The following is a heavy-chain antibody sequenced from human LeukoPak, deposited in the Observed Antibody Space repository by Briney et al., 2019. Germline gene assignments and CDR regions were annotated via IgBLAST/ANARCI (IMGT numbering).Heavy chain of an antibody. CDR1: GGSISSGTYY. D-gene: IGHD6-19*01. CDR3: ARHDPGIAMAGTNYFDY. J-gene: IGHJ4*02. CDR2: IYTTGGT. Sequence: PSETLSLTCTVSGGSISSGTYYWSWIRQPAGKGLEWIGRIYTTGGTVYNPSLSSRLTISIDTSKNQFSLKLSSVTAADTAMYYCARHDPGIAMAGTNYFDYWGQGTLATVSS. V-gene: IGHV4-61*02.